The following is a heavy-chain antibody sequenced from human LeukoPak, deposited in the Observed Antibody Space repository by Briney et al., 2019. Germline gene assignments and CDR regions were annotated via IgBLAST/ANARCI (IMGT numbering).Heavy chain of an antibody. V-gene: IGHV1-18*01. D-gene: IGHD3-16*01. J-gene: IGHJ5*02. CDR3: ARAMVTFGGVYNWFDP. CDR1: GYTFTSYG. CDR2: ISPYNGNT. Sequence: ASVKVSCKASGYTFTSYGISWVRQAPGQGLEWMGWISPYNGNTNYAQKLQGRVTMTIDTSTSTAYMELRSLRSDDTAVYYCARAMVTFGGVYNWFDPWGQGTLVTVSS.